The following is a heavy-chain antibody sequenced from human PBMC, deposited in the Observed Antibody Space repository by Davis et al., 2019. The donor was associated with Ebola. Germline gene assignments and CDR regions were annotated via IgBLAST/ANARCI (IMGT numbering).Heavy chain of an antibody. V-gene: IGHV1-2*02. Sequence: ASVKVSCKASGYTFTGYYMHWVRQAPGQGLEWMGWINPNSGGTNYPQNFQGRVTMARDTSISTAYVELSRLTSDDTAVYYCARDPVTMVQGVIIKNDAFDIWGQGTMVTVSS. D-gene: IGHD3-10*01. CDR1: GYTFTGYY. CDR3: ARDPVTMVQGVIIKNDAFDI. CDR2: INPNSGGT. J-gene: IGHJ3*02.